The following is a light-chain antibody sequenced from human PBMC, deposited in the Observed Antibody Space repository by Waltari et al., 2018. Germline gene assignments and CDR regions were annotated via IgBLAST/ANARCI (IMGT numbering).Light chain of an antibody. J-gene: IGLJ1*01. CDR3: CSYAGKEYV. CDR1: GSDIGAYNY. V-gene: IGLV2-8*01. Sequence: SALTQPPSASGSPGQSVTISCTGTGSDIGAYNYVPWYQLPPGKAPKLMIYDVTKRPSGFPDRFSGSKSGNTASLTVSGLQTEDEAEYYCCSYAGKEYVFGSGTKVTVL. CDR2: DVT.